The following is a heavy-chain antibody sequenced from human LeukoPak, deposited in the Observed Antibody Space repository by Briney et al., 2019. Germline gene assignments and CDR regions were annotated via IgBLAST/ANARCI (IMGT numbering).Heavy chain of an antibody. V-gene: IGHV3-23*01. Sequence: GGSLRLSCAASGFTFSSYAMSWVRQAPGKGLEWVSAISGSGGSTYYADSVKGRFTISRDNAKNSLSLQMNSLRAEDTAVYYCARVGDSSGWSSDYWGQGTLVTASS. D-gene: IGHD6-19*01. CDR3: ARVGDSSGWSSDY. CDR1: GFTFSSYA. CDR2: ISGSGGST. J-gene: IGHJ4*02.